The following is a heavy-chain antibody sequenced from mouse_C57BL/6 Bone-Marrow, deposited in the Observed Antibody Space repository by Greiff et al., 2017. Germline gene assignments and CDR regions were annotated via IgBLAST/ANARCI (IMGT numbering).Heavy chain of an antibody. CDR2: ISSGGSYT. CDR1: GFTFSSYG. J-gene: IGHJ2*01. D-gene: IGHD1-1*01. V-gene: IGHV5-6*01. Sequence: EVQGVESGGDLVKPGGSLKLSCAASGFTFSSYGMSWVRQTPDKRLEWVATISSGGSYTYYPDSVKGRFTISRDNAKNTLYLQMSSLKSEDTAMYSCARLGYYGSSYFDYWGQGTTLTVSS. CDR3: ARLGYYGSSYFDY.